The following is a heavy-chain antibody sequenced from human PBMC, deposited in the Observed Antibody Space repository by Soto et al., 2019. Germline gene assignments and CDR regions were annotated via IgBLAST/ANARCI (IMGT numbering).Heavy chain of an antibody. CDR1: GFTFSSYS. J-gene: IGHJ3*02. CDR2: ISSGSSTI. CDR3: ARDCSGGSCYGAFDI. D-gene: IGHD2-15*01. Sequence: GGSLRLSCAASGFTFSSYSMNWVRQAPVKGLEWVSYISSGSSTIYYADSVKGRFTISRDNAKNSLYLQMNSLRAEDTAVYYCARDCSGGSCYGAFDIWXQGTMVTVSS. V-gene: IGHV3-48*01.